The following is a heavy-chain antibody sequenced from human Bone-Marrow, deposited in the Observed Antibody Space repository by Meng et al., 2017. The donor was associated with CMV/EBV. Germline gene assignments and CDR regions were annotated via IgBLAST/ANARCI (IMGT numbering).Heavy chain of an antibody. CDR3: ARDSMYSSGWNYYCYGMDV. CDR1: GGSVSSGSYY. J-gene: IGHJ6*02. V-gene: IGHV4-61*01. Sequence: SETLSLTCTVSGGSVSSGSYYWSWIRQPPGKGLEWIGYIYYSGSTNYNPSLKSRVTISVDTSKNQFSLKLSFVTAADTAVYYCARDSMYSSGWNYYCYGMDVWGQGTTVTVSS. D-gene: IGHD6-19*01. CDR2: IYYSGST.